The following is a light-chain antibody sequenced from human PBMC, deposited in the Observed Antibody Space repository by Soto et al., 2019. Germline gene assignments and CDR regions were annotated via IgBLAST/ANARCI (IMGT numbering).Light chain of an antibody. Sequence: DTVMTQSPLSLPVTPGEPASISCWSSQSLLHTDGYNYLDWYLQKPGQSPQLLIDLGSYRASGVPDRFSGSGSRTDFTLKISRVEAEDVGVYYCMQALQTPPTFGQGTKLEI. V-gene: IGKV2-28*01. J-gene: IGKJ1*01. CDR3: MQALQTPPT. CDR1: QSLLHTDGYNY. CDR2: LGS.